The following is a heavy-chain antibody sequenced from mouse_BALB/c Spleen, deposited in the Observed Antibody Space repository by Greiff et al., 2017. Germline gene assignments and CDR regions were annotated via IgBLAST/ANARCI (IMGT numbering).Heavy chain of an antibody. V-gene: IGHV5-6-5*01. CDR2: ISSGGST. J-gene: IGHJ4*01. CDR1: GFTFTSYA. Sequence: EVKLVESGGGLVKPGGSLKLSCAASGFTFTSYAMSWVRQTPEKRLEWVASISSGGSTYYPDSVKGRFTISRDNARYILYLQMSSLGSEETAVYYCGREGSGDYSMDYWGQGTSVTVSS. D-gene: IGHD3-1*01. CDR3: GREGSGDYSMDY.